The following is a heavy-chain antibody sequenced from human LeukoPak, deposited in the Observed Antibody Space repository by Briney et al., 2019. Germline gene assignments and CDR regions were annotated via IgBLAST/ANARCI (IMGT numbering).Heavy chain of an antibody. V-gene: IGHV4-59*01. J-gene: IGHJ4*02. Sequence: SETLSLTCTVSGGXISSYYCSWIRQPPGKGLEWVGYIYYSGSTNYNPSLKSRVTISLDTSKNQFSLKLNSVTAADSAVYYCARAPNWDYFDYWGQGTLVTVSS. CDR2: IYYSGST. CDR3: ARAPNWDYFDY. D-gene: IGHD7-27*01. CDR1: GGXISSYY.